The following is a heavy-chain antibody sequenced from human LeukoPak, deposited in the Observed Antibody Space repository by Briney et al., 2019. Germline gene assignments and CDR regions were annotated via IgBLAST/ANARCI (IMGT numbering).Heavy chain of an antibody. CDR1: GFTFSSYS. Sequence: GGSLRLSCAASGFTFSSYSMNWVRQAPGKGLEWVSSTSSSSSCIYYADSVKGRFTISRDNAKNSLYLQMNSLRAEDTAVYYCARVGILNWFDPWGQGTLVTVSS. J-gene: IGHJ5*02. CDR2: TSSSSSCI. V-gene: IGHV3-21*01. CDR3: ARVGILNWFDP.